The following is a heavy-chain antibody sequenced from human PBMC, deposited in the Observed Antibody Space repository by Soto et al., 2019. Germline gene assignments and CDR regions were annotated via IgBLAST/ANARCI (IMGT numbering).Heavy chain of an antibody. V-gene: IGHV4-61*01. CDR3: ARDYYDSSGLDY. D-gene: IGHD3-22*01. J-gene: IGHJ4*02. CDR1: GGSVSSGRYY. CDR2: IYYSGST. Sequence: SETLSLTCTVSGGSVSSGRYYWSWIRQPPGQGLEWIGYIYYSGSTNYNPSLKSRVTISVDTSKNQFSLKLSSVTAADTAVYYCARDYYDSSGLDYWGQGTLVTVSS.